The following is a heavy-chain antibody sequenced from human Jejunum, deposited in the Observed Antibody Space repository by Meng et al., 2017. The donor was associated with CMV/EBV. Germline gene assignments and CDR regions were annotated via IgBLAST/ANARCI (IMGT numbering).Heavy chain of an antibody. J-gene: IGHJ4*01. V-gene: IGHV3-23*01. D-gene: IGHD3-10*01. CDR3: ATSYGPWGY. Sequence: LSLSFTASRFPFPNYALSWVRPAPGKGLEWVSTVRASGESSYYADSVKGRFAIFRDNSKNTLYLEMNNLRAEDTAIYFCATSYGPWGYWGHGTLVTVSS. CDR1: RFPFPNYA. CDR2: VRASGESS.